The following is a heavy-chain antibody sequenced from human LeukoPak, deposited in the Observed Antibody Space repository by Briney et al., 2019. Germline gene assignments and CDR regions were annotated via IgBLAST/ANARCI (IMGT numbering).Heavy chain of an antibody. CDR2: IYPSGTTYYESGSA. CDR3: ARVYQSAEYYFDY. Sequence: SETLSLTCAVSGYSISSGYYWGWLRQPPGKGLEWIGSIYPSGTTYYESGSAYYNPSLKSRVTISEDTSKNQFSLKLTSVTAADTAVYYCARVYQSAEYYFDYWGQGNLVSVSS. V-gene: IGHV4-38-2*01. D-gene: IGHD2-2*01. CDR1: GYSISSGYY. J-gene: IGHJ4*02.